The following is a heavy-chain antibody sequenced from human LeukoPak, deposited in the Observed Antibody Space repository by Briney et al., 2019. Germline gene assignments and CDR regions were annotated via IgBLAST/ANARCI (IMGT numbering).Heavy chain of an antibody. Sequence: PGGSLRLSCAASGFTFSSYGMHWVRQAPGKGLEWVAFIRYDGSNKYYADSVKGRFTISRDNSKNTLYLQMNSLRAEDTAVYYCARSGRFAVVPIDYWGQGTLVTVSS. V-gene: IGHV3-30*02. CDR2: IRYDGSNK. CDR3: ARSGRFAVVPIDY. CDR1: GFTFSSYG. D-gene: IGHD2-2*01. J-gene: IGHJ4*02.